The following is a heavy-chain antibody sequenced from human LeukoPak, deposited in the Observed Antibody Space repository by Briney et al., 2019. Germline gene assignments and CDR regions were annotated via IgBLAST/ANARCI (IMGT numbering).Heavy chain of an antibody. D-gene: IGHD1-7*01. CDR2: MSYDGSNE. CDR3: ARGLGNWNCRLDS. V-gene: IGHV3-30*03. Sequence: GGSLRLSCAASGFTFSSYSMNWVRQAPGKGLEWLAHMSYDGSNEYYADAVKGRFTISRDNSKKTLYLQMESLGTEDTAVYYCARGLGNWNCRLDSWGQGTLVTVSS. J-gene: IGHJ4*02. CDR1: GFTFSSYS.